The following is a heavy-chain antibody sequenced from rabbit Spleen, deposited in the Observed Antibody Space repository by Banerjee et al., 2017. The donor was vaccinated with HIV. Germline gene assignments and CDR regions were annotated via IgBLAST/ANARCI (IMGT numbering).Heavy chain of an antibody. CDR1: GFSFSSNW. CDR3: ARNYVNAFDP. Sequence: QERLEESGGRLVQPGGSLTLTCTVSGFSFSSNWICWVRQAPGKGLEWIACIDTSDGDTDYANWPKGRFTISKTSSTTVTLQMTSLTAADTATYFCARNYVNAFDPWGPGTLVTVS. J-gene: IGHJ2*01. V-gene: IGHV1S45*01. D-gene: IGHD1-1*01. CDR2: IDTSDGDT.